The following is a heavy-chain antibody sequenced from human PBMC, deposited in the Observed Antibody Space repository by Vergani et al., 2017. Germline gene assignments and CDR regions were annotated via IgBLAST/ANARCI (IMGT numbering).Heavy chain of an antibody. Sequence: QVQLVQSGAEVKKPGASVKVSCKASGYTFTSYYMHWVRQAPGQGLEWMGIINPSGGSTSYAQKSQGRVTMTRDTSTSTVYMELSSLRSEDTAVYYCARAQSTLGYCSGGSCYPFDYWGQGTLVTVSS. CDR3: ARAQSTLGYCSGGSCYPFDY. CDR1: GYTFTSYY. J-gene: IGHJ4*02. D-gene: IGHD2-15*01. V-gene: IGHV1-46*01. CDR2: INPSGGST.